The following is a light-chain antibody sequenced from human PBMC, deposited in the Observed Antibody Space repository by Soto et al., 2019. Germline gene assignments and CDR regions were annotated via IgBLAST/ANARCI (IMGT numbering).Light chain of an antibody. V-gene: IGKV3-20*01. Sequence: EIVLTQSPGTLSLSPGDRATLSCRASQSVSSSYLAWYQQKPGQAPRLLIYDASSRATGIPDRFSGSGSGTDFTLTISRLEPEDFAVYYCQQYGSSPRTFGQGTKLEIK. CDR3: QQYGSSPRT. CDR1: QSVSSSY. J-gene: IGKJ2*02. CDR2: DAS.